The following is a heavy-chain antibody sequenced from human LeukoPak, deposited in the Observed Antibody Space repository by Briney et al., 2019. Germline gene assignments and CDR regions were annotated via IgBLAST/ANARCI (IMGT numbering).Heavy chain of an antibody. D-gene: IGHD6-6*01. V-gene: IGHV5-51*01. CDR1: GYSFTSYW. J-gene: IGHJ4*02. Sequence: GESLKISCKGSGYSFTSYWIGWVRQMPGKGLEWMGIIYPGDSDTRYSPSFQGQVTISADKSISTAYLQWSSLKASDTAIYYCARRGWGVRSSSYYFDYWGQGTLVTVSS. CDR2: IYPGDSDT. CDR3: ARRGWGVRSSSYYFDY.